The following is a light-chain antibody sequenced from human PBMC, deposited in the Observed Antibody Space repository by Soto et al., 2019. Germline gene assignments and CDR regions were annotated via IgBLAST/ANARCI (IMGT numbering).Light chain of an antibody. CDR2: WAS. CDR1: QTLLYSYNKKDC. V-gene: IGKV4-1*01. Sequence: DIVMTQSPDSLAVSLGERATINCKSSQTLLYSYNKKDCISWYQQRPGQSPKVLISWASTRESGVTDRFTGGGSGTHFTLTISNLQAEDVAVYYCQQYYSNPLTFGQGTKVEI. J-gene: IGKJ1*01. CDR3: QQYYSNPLT.